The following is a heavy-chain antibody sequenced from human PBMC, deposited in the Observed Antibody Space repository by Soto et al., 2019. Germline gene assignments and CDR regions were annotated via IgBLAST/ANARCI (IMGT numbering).Heavy chain of an antibody. CDR3: ARHSYSGYDFSVDY. CDR2: IYYSGST. Sequence: SETLSLTCTVSGGSISSSSYYWGWIRQPPGKGLEWIGSIYYSGSTYYNPSLKSRVTISVDTSKNQFSLKLSSVTAADTAVYYCARHSYSGYDFSVDYWGQGTLVTVSS. V-gene: IGHV4-39*01. D-gene: IGHD5-12*01. CDR1: GGSISSSSYY. J-gene: IGHJ4*02.